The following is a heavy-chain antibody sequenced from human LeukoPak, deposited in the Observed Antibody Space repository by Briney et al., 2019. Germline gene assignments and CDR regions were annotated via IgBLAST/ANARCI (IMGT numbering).Heavy chain of an antibody. CDR1: GYTFTSYA. CDR2: INAGNGNT. Sequence: ASVKVSCKASGYTFTSYAMHWVRRAPGQRLEWMGWINAGNGNTRYSQKFQGRVTITRDTSASTAYMELSSLRSEDTAVYYCARDLKQFGGWFDYWGQGTLVTVSS. CDR3: ARDLKQFGGWFDY. V-gene: IGHV1-3*01. J-gene: IGHJ4*02. D-gene: IGHD6-19*01.